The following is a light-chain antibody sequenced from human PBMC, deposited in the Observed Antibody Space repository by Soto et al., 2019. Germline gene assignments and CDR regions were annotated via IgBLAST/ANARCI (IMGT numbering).Light chain of an antibody. CDR2: DAS. CDR1: QGVSSY. J-gene: IGKJ4*01. V-gene: IGKV3-11*01. Sequence: EIVLTQSPATLSLSPGERATLSCRASQGVSSYLAWYQQKSGQAPRLLIYDASNRATDIPDRFSGSGSGTDFTLTISSLEPEDFALYYCQQRSNGLTFGRGTRVEIK. CDR3: QQRSNGLT.